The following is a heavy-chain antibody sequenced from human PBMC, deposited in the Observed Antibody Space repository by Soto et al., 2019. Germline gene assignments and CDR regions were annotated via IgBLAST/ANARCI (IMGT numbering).Heavy chain of an antibody. J-gene: IGHJ4*02. CDR3: STGALGGVYFFDY. CDR1: GGALSSNS. Sequence: QVRLVKPGAEVRRPGCSVKVSCRTSGGALSSNSISWVRQAPGLVLEWRGGIIPILRAANYSEKFQGRVKTTADVCTSTVYMDQASLTSEDTAMYYCSTGALGGVYFFDYWGQGTLVTVSS. CDR2: IIPILRAA. V-gene: IGHV1-69*01. D-gene: IGHD1-26*01.